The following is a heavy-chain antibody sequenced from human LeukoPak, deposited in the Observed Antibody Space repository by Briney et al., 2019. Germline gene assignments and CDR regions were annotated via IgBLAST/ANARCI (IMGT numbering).Heavy chain of an antibody. Sequence: ASVTVSCKASGGTFSSYAISWVRQAPGQGPEWMGRIIPIFGIANYAQKFQGRVTITADKSTSTAYMELSSLRSEDTAVYYCAGERDIVVVTATGNWFDPWGQGTLVTVSS. V-gene: IGHV1-69*04. CDR2: IIPIFGIA. CDR1: GGTFSSYA. D-gene: IGHD2-21*02. J-gene: IGHJ5*02. CDR3: AGERDIVVVTATGNWFDP.